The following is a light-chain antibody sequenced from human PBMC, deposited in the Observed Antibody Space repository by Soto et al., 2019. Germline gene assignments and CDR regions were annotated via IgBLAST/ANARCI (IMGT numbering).Light chain of an antibody. Sequence: QSALTQPASVSGSPGQSITISCTGTSSDVGSYNYVSWYQQHPGKAPKLVIYEVTNRPSGVSNRFSGSKSGNTASLTISGLRAEDEADYYCSSYTSSSTWVFGGGTKLTVL. V-gene: IGLV2-14*01. CDR3: SSYTSSSTWV. CDR1: SSDVGSYNY. CDR2: EVT. J-gene: IGLJ3*02.